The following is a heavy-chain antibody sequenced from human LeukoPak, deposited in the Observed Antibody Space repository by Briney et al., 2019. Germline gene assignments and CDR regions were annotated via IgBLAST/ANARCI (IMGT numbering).Heavy chain of an antibody. V-gene: IGHV1-2*04. D-gene: IGHD5-12*01. J-gene: IGHJ3*02. Sequence: GASVKVSCKASGYTFTGYYMHWVRQAPGQGLEWMGWINPNSGGTNYAQKFQGWVTMTRDTSISTAYMELSRLRSDDTAVYYCARGDSGYQNAFDIWGQGTTVTVSS. CDR3: ARGDSGYQNAFDI. CDR1: GYTFTGYY. CDR2: INPNSGGT.